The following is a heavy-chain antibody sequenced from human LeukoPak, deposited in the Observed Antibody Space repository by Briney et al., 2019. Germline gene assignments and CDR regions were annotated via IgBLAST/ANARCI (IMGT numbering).Heavy chain of an antibody. Sequence: ASVKVSCKASGYTFTGYYMHWVRQVPGQGLEWMGWINPNSGGTNYAQKFQGRVTMTRDTSISTAYMELSRLRSDDTAVYYCASDGAPAIAAAGESGFDPWGQGTLVTVSS. CDR1: GYTFTGYY. CDR2: INPNSGGT. J-gene: IGHJ5*02. CDR3: ASDGAPAIAAAGESGFDP. V-gene: IGHV1-2*02. D-gene: IGHD6-13*01.